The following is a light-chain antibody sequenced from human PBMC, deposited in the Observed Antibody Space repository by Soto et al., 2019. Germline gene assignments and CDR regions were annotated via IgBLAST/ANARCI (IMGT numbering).Light chain of an antibody. V-gene: IGKV3-20*01. CDR2: GAS. Sequence: IVLTQSPGTLSLSPGERATLSWRASQSVRSSYLAWYQQKPGQAPRLFIYGASSRATGIPDRFSGSGSGTDFTLTISRLEPEDFAVYHCQQYGNSPWTFGQGTKVDIK. J-gene: IGKJ1*01. CDR3: QQYGNSPWT. CDR1: QSVRSSY.